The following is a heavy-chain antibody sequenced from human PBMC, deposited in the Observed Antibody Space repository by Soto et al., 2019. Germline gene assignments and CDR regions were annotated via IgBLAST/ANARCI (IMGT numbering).Heavy chain of an antibody. J-gene: IGHJ4*02. D-gene: IGHD6-19*01. CDR3: ARALAVAGTGGYY. CDR1: GDSVSSNSVA. V-gene: IGHV6-1*01. CDR2: AYYRSKWYN. Sequence: PSQTLSLTCAISGDSVSSNSVAWNWIRQSPSRGLEWLGRAYYRSKWYNDYAVSVKSRITINPDTSKNQFSLQLNSVTPEDTAVYYCARALAVAGTGGYYWGQGTLVTVSS.